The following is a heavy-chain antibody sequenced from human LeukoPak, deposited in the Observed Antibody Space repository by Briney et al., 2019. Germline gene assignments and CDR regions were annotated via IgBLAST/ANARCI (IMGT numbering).Heavy chain of an antibody. D-gene: IGHD6-6*01. CDR2: ISSSSSYI. CDR1: GFTFNSYS. Sequence: PGGSLRLSCAASGFTFNSYSMNWVRQAPGKGLEWVSSISSSSSYIYYADSVKGRFTISRDNAKNSLYLQMNSLRAEDTAVYYCARLEYSSSSVDYWGQGTLVTVSS. V-gene: IGHV3-21*01. CDR3: ARLEYSSSSVDY. J-gene: IGHJ4*02.